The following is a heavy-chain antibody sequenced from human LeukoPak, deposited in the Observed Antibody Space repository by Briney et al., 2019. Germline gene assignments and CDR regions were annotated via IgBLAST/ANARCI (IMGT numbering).Heavy chain of an antibody. CDR2: IHSDNT. J-gene: IGHJ4*02. CDR3: ARRAGAYSHPYDY. CDR1: GFTLSSNS. V-gene: IGHV3-53*01. D-gene: IGHD4/OR15-4a*01. Sequence: GGSLRLSCTVSGFTLSSNSMSWVRQAPGKGLEWVSFIHSDNTHYSDSVKGRFTISRDNSKNTLYLQMNSLRAEDTAVYYCARRAGAYSHPYDYWGQGTLVTVSS.